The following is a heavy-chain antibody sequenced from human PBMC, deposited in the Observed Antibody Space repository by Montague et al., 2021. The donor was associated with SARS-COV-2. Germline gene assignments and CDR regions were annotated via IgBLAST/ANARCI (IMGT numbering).Heavy chain of an antibody. CDR1: GGSISSSSYY. Sequence: SETLSLTCTVSGGSISSSSYYWGWIRQPPGKGLEWIGSIYCSGXTXYXXXXKXRVTISVDTSKNQFSLKLSSVTAADTAVYYCAREGGWLSRGSYYFDYWGQGTLVTVSS. CDR3: AREGGWLSRGSYYFDY. V-gene: IGHV4-39*07. D-gene: IGHD3-22*01. J-gene: IGHJ4*02. CDR2: IYCSGXT.